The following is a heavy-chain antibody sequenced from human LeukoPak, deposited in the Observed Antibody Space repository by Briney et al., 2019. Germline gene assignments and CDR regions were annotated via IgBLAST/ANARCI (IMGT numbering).Heavy chain of an antibody. CDR1: GYTFTGYY. V-gene: IGHV1-2*06. CDR2: INPNTGAT. CDR3: VRGGESSSWSYFDY. J-gene: IGHJ4*02. Sequence: ASVKVSCKASGYTFTGYYMYWARQAPGQGLEWMGRINPNTGATNYEQKFQGRVSVTRDTSTSTAYMELTRLTSDDTAVYFCVRGGESSSWSYFDYWGQGTLVTVSS. D-gene: IGHD6-13*01.